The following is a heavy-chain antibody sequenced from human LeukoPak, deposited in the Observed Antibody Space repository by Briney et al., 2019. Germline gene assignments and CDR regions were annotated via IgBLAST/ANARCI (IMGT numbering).Heavy chain of an antibody. Sequence: GGSLRLSCSASGFTFSSYAMHWVRQAPGKGLEYVSAISGSGDSTYYADSVKGRFTISRDNSKNTLYLQMNGLRAEDTAVYYCAKEGSYYLDYWGQGTLVTVSS. D-gene: IGHD1-26*01. CDR2: ISGSGDST. CDR1: GFTFSSYA. CDR3: AKEGSYYLDY. V-gene: IGHV3-64*04. J-gene: IGHJ4*02.